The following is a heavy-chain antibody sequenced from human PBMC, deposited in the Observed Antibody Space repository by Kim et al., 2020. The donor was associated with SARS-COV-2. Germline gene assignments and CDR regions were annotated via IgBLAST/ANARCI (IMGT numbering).Heavy chain of an antibody. J-gene: IGHJ3*02. Sequence: GRLPISRDNAKNSLYLQMNSLRAEDTAVYYCARDQHYYDSSGYYPPAFDIWGQGTMVTVSS. V-gene: IGHV3-11*01. CDR3: ARDQHYYDSSGYYPPAFDI. D-gene: IGHD3-22*01.